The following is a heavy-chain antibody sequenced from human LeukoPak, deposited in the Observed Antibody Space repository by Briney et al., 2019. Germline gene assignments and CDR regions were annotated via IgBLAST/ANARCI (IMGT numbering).Heavy chain of an antibody. CDR3: ARSQWLIYDVFDI. CDR2: IKQDGSEE. J-gene: IGHJ3*02. CDR1: GFTFMTSW. D-gene: IGHD3-22*01. Sequence: GGSLRLSCAASGFTFMTSWMGWVRQAPGKGLEWVANIKQDGSEEYYVDSVKGRFTISRDNAKNSLYLQMNSLRAEDTAVYYCARSQWLIYDVFDIWGQGTMVTVSS. V-gene: IGHV3-7*02.